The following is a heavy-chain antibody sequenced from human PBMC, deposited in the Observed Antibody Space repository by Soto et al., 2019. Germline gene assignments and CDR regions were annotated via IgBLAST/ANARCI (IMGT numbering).Heavy chain of an antibody. J-gene: IGHJ5*02. CDR2: IYYGGSI. D-gene: IGHD3-22*01. V-gene: IGHV4-59*01. CDR1: GGSISSGY. Sequence: SETLSLTCSVSGGSISSGYWTWIRQPPGKGLEWIGYIYYGGSINYNPSLKSRVIISVDTAKNQFSLRLSSVSAADTTVYYCTGAYYDVSGYSLDPWGQGTSVTVSS. CDR3: TGAYYDVSGYSLDP.